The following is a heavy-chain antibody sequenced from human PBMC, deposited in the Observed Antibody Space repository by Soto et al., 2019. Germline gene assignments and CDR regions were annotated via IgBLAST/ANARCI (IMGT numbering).Heavy chain of an antibody. CDR2: IIPIFGTA. CDR1: GGTFSSYA. J-gene: IGHJ6*02. Sequence: RASVKVSCKASGGTFSSYAISWVRQAPGQGLEWMGGIIPIFGTANYAQRFQGRVTITADESTSTAYMELSSLRSEDTAVYYCAGGGGVLYYYGMDVWGQGTTVTVSS. CDR3: AGGGGVLYYYGMDV. D-gene: IGHD6-13*01. V-gene: IGHV1-69*13.